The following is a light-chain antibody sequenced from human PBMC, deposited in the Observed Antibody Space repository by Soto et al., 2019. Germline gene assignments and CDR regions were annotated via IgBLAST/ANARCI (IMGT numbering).Light chain of an antibody. Sequence: IKMTQSPSTLSASVGDRVAITCRASQSIGIWLAWYQKKPGKAPRFLIYKASTLQTGLPSRFSGSGSRTDVTLTISSLHHDDFATYYCQQYKDYSWTFGQGTKVEIK. CDR1: QSIGIW. V-gene: IGKV1-5*03. CDR3: QQYKDYSWT. CDR2: KAS. J-gene: IGKJ1*01.